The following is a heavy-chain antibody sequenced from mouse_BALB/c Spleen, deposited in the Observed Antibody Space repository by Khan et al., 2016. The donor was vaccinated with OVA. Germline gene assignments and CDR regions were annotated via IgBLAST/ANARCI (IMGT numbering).Heavy chain of an antibody. CDR3: SRRGAARDKWDYFDC. Sequence: QVQLKQSGAELVRPGTSVKMSCKAAGYTFTNYWIGWVKQRPGHGLEWIGDTYPGGGYTNYHEKFKGKAPLTADPSSSTAYLQLSGLTSEDSAIYYCSRRGAARDKWDYFDCWGQGTTLTVSS. CDR1: GYTFTNYW. D-gene: IGHD3-1*01. J-gene: IGHJ2*01. V-gene: IGHV1-63*02. CDR2: TYPGGGYT.